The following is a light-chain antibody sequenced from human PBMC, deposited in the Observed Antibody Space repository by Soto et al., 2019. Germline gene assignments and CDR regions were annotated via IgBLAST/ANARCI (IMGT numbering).Light chain of an antibody. CDR3: QQYETFSGT. CDR1: QSIGDS. Sequence: DIQMTQSPSTLSSSVGDRVTITCRASQSIGDSLAWYQQKPGEAPKLLIYDASALPRGVPSRFSGSGSGTKFTLTIASLQPDDFATYYCQQYETFSGTFGPGTKVDIK. CDR2: DAS. V-gene: IGKV1-5*01. J-gene: IGKJ1*01.